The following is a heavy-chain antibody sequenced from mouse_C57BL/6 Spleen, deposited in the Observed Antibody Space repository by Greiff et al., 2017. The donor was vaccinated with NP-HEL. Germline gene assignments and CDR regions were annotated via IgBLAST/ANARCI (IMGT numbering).Heavy chain of an antibody. CDR1: GYTFTSYW. Sequence: QVQLQQPGAELVRPGSSVKLSCKASGYTFTSYWMHWVKQRPIQGLEWIGNIDPSDSETHYNQKFKDKATLTVDKSSSTAYMQLSSLTSEDSAVYYCASTGLDYDAMDYWGQGTSVTVSS. V-gene: IGHV1-52*01. CDR2: IDPSDSET. D-gene: IGHD1-1*01. CDR3: ASTGLDYDAMDY. J-gene: IGHJ4*01.